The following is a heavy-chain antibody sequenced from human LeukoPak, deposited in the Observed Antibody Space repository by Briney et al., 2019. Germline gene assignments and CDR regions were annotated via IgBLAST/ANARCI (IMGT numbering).Heavy chain of an antibody. J-gene: IGHJ4*02. V-gene: IGHV4-4*07. CDR3: RDARGSSGYYSDFDY. CDR1: GGSISSYY. CDR2: VYTSGSA. D-gene: IGHD3-22*01. Sequence: KPSETLSLTCTVSGGSISSYYWSWIRQPAGEGLEWIGRVYTSGSANYNPSLKSRITMSVDTSKNQFSLKLTSVTAADTALYCARDARGSSGYYSDFDYWGQGILVTVSS.